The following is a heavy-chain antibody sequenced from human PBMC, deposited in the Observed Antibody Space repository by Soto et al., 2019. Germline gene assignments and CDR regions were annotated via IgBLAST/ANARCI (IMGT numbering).Heavy chain of an antibody. CDR1: GFTFSNAW. D-gene: IGHD3-10*01. J-gene: IGHJ4*02. CDR3: TTVEWIGESLYDY. Sequence: GSLRLSCAASGFTFSNAWMNWVRQAPGKGLEWVGRIKSRVDSGSSDYATPVKGRFTISRDDPKNTVYLQMNSLKTEDTAVYYCTTVEWIGESLYDYWGQGTLVTVSS. CDR2: IKSRVDSGSS. V-gene: IGHV3-15*07.